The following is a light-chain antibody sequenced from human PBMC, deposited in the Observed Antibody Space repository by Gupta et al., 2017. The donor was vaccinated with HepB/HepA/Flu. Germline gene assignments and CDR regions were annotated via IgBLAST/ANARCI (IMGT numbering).Light chain of an antibody. CDR2: GAS. V-gene: IGKV3-20*01. J-gene: IGKJ1*01. CDR3: QQYGSSWT. CDR1: QSVSSSY. Sequence: ELVLTQSPGTLSFPPGERATLSCRASQSVSSSYQGWYQKNPGQAHRLLIYGASSRTTGIPDRCSGSGSGTDFTLTISRLEPEDFAVYYCQQYGSSWTFGQGTKVEIK.